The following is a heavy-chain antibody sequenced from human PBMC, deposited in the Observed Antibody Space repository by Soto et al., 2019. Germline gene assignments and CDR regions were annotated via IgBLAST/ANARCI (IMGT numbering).Heavy chain of an antibody. V-gene: IGHV1-2*04. J-gene: IGHJ5*02. Sequence: GASVKVSCKASGYTFTGYYMHWVRQAPGQGLERMGWINPNSGGTNYAQKFQGWVTMTRDTSISTAYMELSRLRSDDTAVYYCAREVYCSGGSCYFETYNWFDPWGQGTLVTVSS. CDR3: AREVYCSGGSCYFETYNWFDP. CDR2: INPNSGGT. D-gene: IGHD2-15*01. CDR1: GYTFTGYY.